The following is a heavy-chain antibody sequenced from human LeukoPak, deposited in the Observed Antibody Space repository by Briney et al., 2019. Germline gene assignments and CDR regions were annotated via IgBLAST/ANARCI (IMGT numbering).Heavy chain of an antibody. V-gene: IGHV1-58*02. CDR3: AREYGDYPDTWVY. J-gene: IGHJ4*02. Sequence: GTSVKVSCKASGFTFTTSAMQWVRQARGQRLEWIGWIVVASGNTNYAQKFQERVTITRDMSTSTAYMELRSLRSDDTAVYYCAREYGDYPDTWVYWGQGTLVTVSS. D-gene: IGHD4-17*01. CDR2: IVVASGNT. CDR1: GFTFTTSA.